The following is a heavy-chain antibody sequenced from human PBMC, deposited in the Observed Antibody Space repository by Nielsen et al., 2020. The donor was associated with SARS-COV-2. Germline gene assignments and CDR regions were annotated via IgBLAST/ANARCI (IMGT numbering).Heavy chain of an antibody. CDR3: ARRIVSIRRVGADNWFDP. D-gene: IGHD5/OR15-5a*01. J-gene: IGHJ5*02. V-gene: IGHV4-31*03. CDR2: IYYSGST. Sequence: SETLSLTCTVSGGSISSGGYYWTWIRQHPGKGLECIGYIYYSGSTYYNPSLKSRVTISVDTSKNQFSLKLSSVTAADTAVYYCARRIVSIRRVGADNWFDPWGQGTLVTVSS. CDR1: GGSISSGGYY.